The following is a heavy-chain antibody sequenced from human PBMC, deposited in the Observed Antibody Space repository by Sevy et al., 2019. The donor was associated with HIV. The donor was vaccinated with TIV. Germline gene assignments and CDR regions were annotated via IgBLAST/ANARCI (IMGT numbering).Heavy chain of an antibody. Sequence: GGSLRLSCAASGFTFSDYYMSWIRQAPAKELEWVSYISSSGSTIYYADSVKGRFTISRDNAKNSLYLQMNSLRAEDTAVYYCARDKRDSSGYSNYWGQGTLVTVSS. CDR2: ISSSGSTI. D-gene: IGHD3-22*01. J-gene: IGHJ4*02. CDR1: GFTFSDYY. CDR3: ARDKRDSSGYSNY. V-gene: IGHV3-11*01.